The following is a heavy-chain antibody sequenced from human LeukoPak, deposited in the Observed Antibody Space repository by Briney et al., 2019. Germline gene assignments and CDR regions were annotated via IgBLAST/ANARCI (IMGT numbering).Heavy chain of an antibody. V-gene: IGHV3-11*01. CDR3: ARDKSNYYYDLGYMDV. D-gene: IGHD3-22*01. J-gene: IGHJ6*03. CDR1: GFSFSDYY. CDR2: ISSSGGTI. Sequence: GGSLRLSCAASGFSFSDYYMGWIRQAPGKGLEWVSYISSSGGTIYYADSVKGRFTISRDNAKNSLYLQMNNLRAEDTAVYYCARDKSNYYYDLGYMDVWGKGTTVTISS.